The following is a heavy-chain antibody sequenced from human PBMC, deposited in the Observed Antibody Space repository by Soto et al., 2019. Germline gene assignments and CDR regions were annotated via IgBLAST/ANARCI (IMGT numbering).Heavy chain of an antibody. V-gene: IGHV4-4*02. CDR3: ARDVGIAVAGTALDY. J-gene: IGHJ4*02. CDR1: GGSISSSNW. CDR2: IYHSGST. D-gene: IGHD6-19*01. Sequence: LSLTCAVSGGSISSSNWWSWVRQPPGKGLEWIGEIYHSGSTNYNPSLKSRVTISVDKSKNQFSLKLSSVTAADTAVYYCARDVGIAVAGTALDYWGRGTLVTV.